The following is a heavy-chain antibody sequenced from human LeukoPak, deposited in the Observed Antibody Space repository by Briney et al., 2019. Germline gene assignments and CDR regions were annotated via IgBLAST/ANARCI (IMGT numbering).Heavy chain of an antibody. CDR2: INHSGST. D-gene: IGHD6-13*01. V-gene: IGHV4-34*01. CDR3: ARVGVAAAGTGWFDP. Sequence: TSETLSPTCAVYGGSFSGYYWSWIRQPPGKGLEWIGEINHSGSTNYNPSLKSRVTISVDTSKNQFSLKLSSVTAADTAAYYCARVGVAAAGTGWFDPWGQGTLVTVSS. J-gene: IGHJ5*02. CDR1: GGSFSGYY.